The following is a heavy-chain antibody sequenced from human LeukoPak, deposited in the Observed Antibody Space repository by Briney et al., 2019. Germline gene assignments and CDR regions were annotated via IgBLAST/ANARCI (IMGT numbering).Heavy chain of an antibody. CDR2: IYYSGST. CDR3: AREAAVAGTDDYFDY. V-gene: IGHV4-59*01. Sequence: SETLSLTCAVYGGSFSGYYWSWIRQPPGKGLEWIGYIYYSGSTNYNPSLKSRVTISVDTSKNQFSLKLSSVTAADTAVYYCAREAAVAGTDDYFDYWGQGTLVTVSS. D-gene: IGHD6-19*01. J-gene: IGHJ4*02. CDR1: GGSFSGYY.